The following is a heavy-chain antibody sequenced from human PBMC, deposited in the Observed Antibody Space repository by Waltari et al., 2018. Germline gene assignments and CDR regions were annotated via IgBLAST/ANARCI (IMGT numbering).Heavy chain of an antibody. CDR1: GFTFSSYE. J-gene: IGHJ6*02. D-gene: IGHD5-18*01. Sequence: EVQLVESGGGLVQPGGSLRLSCAASGFTFSSYEMTWVRQAPRTGLEWVSYISSSGSTIYYADSVKGRFTISRDNAKNSLYLQMNSLRAEDTAVYYCARDGRVDTDLLGYYYGMDVWGQGTTVTVSS. CDR2: ISSSGSTI. CDR3: ARDGRVDTDLLGYYYGMDV. V-gene: IGHV3-48*03.